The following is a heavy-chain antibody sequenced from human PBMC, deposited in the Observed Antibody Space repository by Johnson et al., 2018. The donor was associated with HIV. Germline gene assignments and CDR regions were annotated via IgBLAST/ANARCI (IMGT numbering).Heavy chain of an antibody. CDR2: IKQDGSNK. Sequence: MMLVESGGGVVQPERSLRLSCAASGFSFSNYLMSWVRQAPGTVLEWVANIKQDGSNKYSADSVKGRFTISRDNSKNTLYLQMNSLRAEDTAVYYCAKGVVPAAADAFDIWGQGTMVTVSS. J-gene: IGHJ3*02. CDR1: GFSFSNYL. D-gene: IGHD2-2*01. V-gene: IGHV3-7*01. CDR3: AKGVVPAAADAFDI.